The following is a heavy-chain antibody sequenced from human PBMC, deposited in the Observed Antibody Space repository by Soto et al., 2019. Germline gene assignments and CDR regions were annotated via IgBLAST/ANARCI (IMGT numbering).Heavy chain of an antibody. CDR3: VSGEGRNGHDTRFDY. V-gene: IGHV3-30*03. CDR1: GLTFPDNG. Sequence: QMQLVESGGGVLQPGTSLKLSCVTSGLTFPDNGIHWFGQAQGKGLEGVADISFNGIDKWYQDSVEGRFIIFRDNFKGTAYLQMNGLTFEDTAMYYCVSGEGRNGHDTRFDYWGQGTLVTVSS. CDR2: ISFNGIDK. D-gene: IGHD5-12*01. J-gene: IGHJ4*02.